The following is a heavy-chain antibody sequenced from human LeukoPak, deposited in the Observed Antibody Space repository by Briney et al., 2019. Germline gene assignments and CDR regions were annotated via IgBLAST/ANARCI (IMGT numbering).Heavy chain of an antibody. CDR2: IKQDGSEK. D-gene: IGHD2-2*01. J-gene: IGHJ5*02. V-gene: IGHV3-7*01. CDR3: AKESPSTYCSSTSCQGNWFDP. CDR1: GFTFSSYW. Sequence: GGSLRLSCAASGFTFSSYWMSWVRQAPGKGLEWVANIKQDGSEKYYVDSVKGRFTISRDNAKNSLYLQMNSLRAEDTAVYYCAKESPSTYCSSTSCQGNWFDPWGQGTLVTVSS.